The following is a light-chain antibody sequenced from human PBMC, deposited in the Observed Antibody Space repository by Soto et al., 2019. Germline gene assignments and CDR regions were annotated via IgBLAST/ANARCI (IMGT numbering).Light chain of an antibody. V-gene: IGKV1-5*03. CDR2: KAS. Sequence: DIQMTQSPSNLSVSXGGRVTIAXXASQTISSWLAWYQQKPGKAPKLLIYKASTLKSGVPSRFSGSGSGTEFTLTISSLQPDDFATYYCQHYNSYSEAFGQGTKVDI. CDR1: QTISSW. CDR3: QHYNSYSEA. J-gene: IGKJ1*01.